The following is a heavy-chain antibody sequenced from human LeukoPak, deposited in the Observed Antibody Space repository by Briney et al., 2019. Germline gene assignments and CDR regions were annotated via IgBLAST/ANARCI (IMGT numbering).Heavy chain of an antibody. CDR3: AKVGVGWVAFEY. CDR2: ISGSGGGT. J-gene: IGHJ4*02. D-gene: IGHD3-16*01. CDR1: GFTFSNFA. V-gene: IGHV3-23*01. Sequence: GGSLRLSCAASGFTFSNFAMSWVRQAPGKGLQWASAISGSGGGTFYADSVKGRFTISRDNSKNTLYLQMNSLRAEDTAVYYCAKVGVGWVAFEYWGQGTLVTVSS.